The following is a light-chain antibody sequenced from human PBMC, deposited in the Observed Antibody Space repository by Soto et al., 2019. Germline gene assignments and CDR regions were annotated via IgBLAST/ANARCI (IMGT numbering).Light chain of an antibody. CDR1: QSVATN. CDR2: GAS. J-gene: IGKJ1*01. V-gene: IGKV3-15*01. Sequence: EVLLTQSPATLSVSPGERATLSCRASQSVATNLAWYQQKPGQPPRLLIYGASTRATGIPARFSGNGSGTEFNRTMRSMQSVDFAVYFCQQYINWPWTCGQGTRVDIK. CDR3: QQYINWPWT.